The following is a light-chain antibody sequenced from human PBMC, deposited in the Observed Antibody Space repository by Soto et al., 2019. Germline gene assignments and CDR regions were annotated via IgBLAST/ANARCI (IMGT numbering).Light chain of an antibody. J-gene: IGKJ5*01. Sequence: DIQMPQSPSSLSASVGVRVTITCQASPDINNHLNWYQQKPGKAPKLLIYDASNLETGVPSRCSASGSGTDFTFTISSLHPADIATYYCQQYDHPPAFGQGTRQEIK. CDR2: DAS. CDR3: QQYDHPPA. CDR1: PDINNH. V-gene: IGKV1-33*01.